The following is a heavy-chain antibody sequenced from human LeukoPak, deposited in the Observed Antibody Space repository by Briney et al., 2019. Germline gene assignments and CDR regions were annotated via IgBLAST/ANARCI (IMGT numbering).Heavy chain of an antibody. CDR3: ARATEFGDHYFDY. CDR1: GGSMSSYY. CDR2: IYYSGST. V-gene: IGHV4-59*01. D-gene: IGHD3-10*01. Sequence: SETLSLTCTVSGGSMSSYYWTWIRQPPGKGLEWIGYIYYSGSTNYNPSLKSRVTISVDTSKNQFSLKLRSVTAADTAVYYCARATEFGDHYFDYWGQGTLVTVSS. J-gene: IGHJ4*02.